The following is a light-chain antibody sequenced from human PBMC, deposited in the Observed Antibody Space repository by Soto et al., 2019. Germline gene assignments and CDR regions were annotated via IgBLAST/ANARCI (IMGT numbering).Light chain of an antibody. V-gene: IGLV2-23*01. J-gene: IGLJ3*02. Sequence: HSVLTQPASVSGSPGQAITISCTGTSSDVGTYKPVSWYQQHPGKAPKVIIYDDSKRPSGVSNRFSGSKSGNTASLTISGLQAEDEANYYCCSFAGSSTWFGGGTKVTV. CDR3: CSFAGSSTW. CDR1: SSDVGTYKP. CDR2: DDS.